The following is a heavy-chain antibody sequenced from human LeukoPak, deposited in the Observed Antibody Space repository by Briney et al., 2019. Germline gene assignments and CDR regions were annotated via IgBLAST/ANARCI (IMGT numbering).Heavy chain of an antibody. CDR1: GFTFSDYY. J-gene: IGHJ4*02. Sequence: GGSLRLSCAASGFTFSDYYMNWIRQAPGKGLEWVSDITTSSSYTNYADSLKGRFTISRDNARNSLYLQIDSLRAEDTAVYYCARGSHYDTLTGYSQRHYFDSWGQGTLVTVSS. D-gene: IGHD3-9*01. CDR2: ITTSSSYT. V-gene: IGHV3-11*03. CDR3: ARGSHYDTLTGYSQRHYFDS.